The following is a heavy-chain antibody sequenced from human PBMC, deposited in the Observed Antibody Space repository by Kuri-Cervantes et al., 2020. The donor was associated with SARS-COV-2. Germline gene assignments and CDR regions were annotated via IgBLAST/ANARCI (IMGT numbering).Heavy chain of an antibody. V-gene: IGHV4-39*07. CDR1: TRYW. Sequence: TRYWMNWVRQAPGKGLEWIGSIYYSGSTFYSPSLMSRVTISVDTSKNQFSLELTSVTAADTAIYYCASEYSTTTFRPAGNSYNKYFDYWGQGTQVTVSS. D-gene: IGHD2-2*01. J-gene: IGHJ4*02. CDR2: IYYSGST. CDR3: ASEYSTTTFRPAGNSYNKYFDY.